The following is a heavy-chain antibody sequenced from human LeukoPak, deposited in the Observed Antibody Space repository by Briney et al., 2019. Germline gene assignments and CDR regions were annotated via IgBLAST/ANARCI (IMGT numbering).Heavy chain of an antibody. CDR3: ARGSEYTCSTNYYFDY. CDR2: IKQDGSEK. Sequence: GGSLRLSCAASGFTFSSYWMSWVRQAPGKGLEWVANIKQDGSEKHYVDSVKGRFTISRDNAKKSLFLHMNSLRVEDTAVYYCARGSEYTCSTNYYFDYWGQGTLVTVSS. D-gene: IGHD6-6*01. CDR1: GFTFSSYW. J-gene: IGHJ4*02. V-gene: IGHV3-7*01.